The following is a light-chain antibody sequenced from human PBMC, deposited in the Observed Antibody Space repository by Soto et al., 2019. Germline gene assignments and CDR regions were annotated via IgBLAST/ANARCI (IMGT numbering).Light chain of an antibody. V-gene: IGKV3-15*01. CDR1: QSVNSH. CDR2: GAS. J-gene: IGKJ4*01. Sequence: EIVMTQSPATLSVSPGESATLSCRASQSVNSHLAWYQQKPGQAPRLLIYGASTSATAIPARFSGSGSGTEFTLFISSLQSEDFAVYYCHQYNDWPLSFGGGTEVEIK. CDR3: HQYNDWPLS.